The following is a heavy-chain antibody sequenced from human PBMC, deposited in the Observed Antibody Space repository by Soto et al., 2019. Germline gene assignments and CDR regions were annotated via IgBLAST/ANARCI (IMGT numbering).Heavy chain of an antibody. CDR1: GFTFSSYG. CDR2: IWYDGSNK. D-gene: IGHD3-3*01. V-gene: IGHV3-33*01. Sequence: PGGSLRLSCAASGFTFSSYGMHWVRQAPGKGLEWVAVIWYDGSNKYYADSVKGRFTISRDNSKNTLYLQMNSLRAEDTAVYYCARGTPYYDFWSGYHKRGDYYGMDVWGQGTTVTVSS. J-gene: IGHJ6*02. CDR3: ARGTPYYDFWSGYHKRGDYYGMDV.